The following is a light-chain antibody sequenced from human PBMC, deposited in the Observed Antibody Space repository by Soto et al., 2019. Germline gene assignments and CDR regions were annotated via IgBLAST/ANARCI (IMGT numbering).Light chain of an antibody. CDR1: TSDVSGHNS. CDR3: NSYSSDITPYV. CDR2: QVS. J-gene: IGLJ1*01. Sequence: QSVLTQPASVSGSPGQSITISCTGTTSDVSGHNSVSWFQQHPGKAPKLIIYQVSSRPSDISNRFSGSKSGNTASLTISGLQAEDEADYYCNSYSSDITPYVFGTGTKVTVL. V-gene: IGLV2-14*01.